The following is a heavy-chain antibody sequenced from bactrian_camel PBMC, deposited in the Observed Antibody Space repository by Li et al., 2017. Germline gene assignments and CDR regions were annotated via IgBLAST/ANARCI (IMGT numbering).Heavy chain of an antibody. Sequence: QLVESGGGLVEPGGSLRLSCAASGFTFSAYDMTWVRQAPGKGLEWVSHINSGGGSQYYADSVKGRFTISRDNAKNTLYLQMNSLKPEDTAMYYCAKEGDMWHPFGSWGQGTQVTVS. D-gene: IGHD7*01. V-gene: IGHV3S31*01. CDR2: INSGGGSQ. CDR1: GFTFSAYD. CDR3: AKEGDMWHPFGS. J-gene: IGHJ6*01.